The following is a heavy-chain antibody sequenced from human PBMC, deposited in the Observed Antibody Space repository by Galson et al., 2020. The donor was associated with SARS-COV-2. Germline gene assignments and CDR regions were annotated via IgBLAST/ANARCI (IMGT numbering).Heavy chain of an antibody. V-gene: IGHV3-33*01. Sequence: GESLKISCAASGFTFSSYGMHWVRQAPGKGLEWVAVIWYDGSNKYYADSVKGRFTISRDNSKNTLYLQMNSLRAEDTAVYYCARVGAYYYDSSGYYYFDYWGQGTLVTVSS. CDR1: GFTFSSYG. J-gene: IGHJ4*02. CDR3: ARVGAYYYDSSGYYYFDY. D-gene: IGHD3-22*01. CDR2: IWYDGSNK.